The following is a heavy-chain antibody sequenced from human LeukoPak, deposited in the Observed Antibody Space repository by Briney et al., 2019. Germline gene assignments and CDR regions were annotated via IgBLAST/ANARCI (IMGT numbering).Heavy chain of an antibody. J-gene: IGHJ5*02. CDR1: GGSISSGDYY. V-gene: IGHV4-30-4*08. D-gene: IGHD4-17*01. Sequence: PSQTLSLTCTVSGGSISSGDYYWSWIRQPPGKGLEWIGYIYYSGSTYYNPSLKSRVTISVDTSKNQFSLKLSSVTAADTPVYYCARGAGYGDLQDLWGQATLVTVSS. CDR3: ARGAGYGDLQDL. CDR2: IYYSGST.